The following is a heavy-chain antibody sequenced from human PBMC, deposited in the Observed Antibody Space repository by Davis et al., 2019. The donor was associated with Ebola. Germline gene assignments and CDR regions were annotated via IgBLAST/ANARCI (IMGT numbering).Heavy chain of an antibody. D-gene: IGHD3-3*01. CDR2: IYYSGST. V-gene: IGHV4-39*07. CDR1: GGSISSSSYY. J-gene: IGHJ4*02. Sequence: PSETLSLTCTVSGGSISSSSYYWGWIRQPPGKGLEWIGSIYYSGSTYYNPSLKSRVTISVDTSKNQFSLKLSSVTAADTAVYYCARAYYDFWSGSKEGYYFDYWGQGTLVTVSS. CDR3: ARAYYDFWSGSKEGYYFDY.